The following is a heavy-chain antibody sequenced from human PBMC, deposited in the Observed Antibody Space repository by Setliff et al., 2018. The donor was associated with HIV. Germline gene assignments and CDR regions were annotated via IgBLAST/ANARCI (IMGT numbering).Heavy chain of an antibody. V-gene: IGHV4-61*02. J-gene: IGHJ4*02. CDR2: IYYTGST. Sequence: SETLSLTCTVSGETIRNGFYYWHWIRQPAGKGLEWLGRIYYTGSTEYNPSLKSRVTISLDTSRHQFFLKLTSVTADDTGIYYCARGPPFAFWGQGLLVTVS. CDR1: GETIRNGFYY. CDR3: ARGPPFAF.